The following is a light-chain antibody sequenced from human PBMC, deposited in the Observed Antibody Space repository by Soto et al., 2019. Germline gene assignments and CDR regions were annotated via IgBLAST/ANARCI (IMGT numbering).Light chain of an antibody. CDR2: WAS. J-gene: IGKJ4*01. CDR3: QQYYSHPVT. Sequence: DIVMTQSPDSLAVSLGERATINCKSSQSVLFRSNNKNYLAWYQQKPGQSPKLLIYWASTRESGVPDRFSGSESGTDFTLTISSLQAEDVAVYYCQQYYSHPVTFGGGTKVEIK. V-gene: IGKV4-1*01. CDR1: QSVLFRSNNKNY.